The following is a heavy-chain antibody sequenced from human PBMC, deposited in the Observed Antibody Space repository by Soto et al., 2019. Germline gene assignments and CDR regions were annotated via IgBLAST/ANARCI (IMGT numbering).Heavy chain of an antibody. Sequence: ASVKVYCKASGYTFTGYYMHWVRQAPGQGLEWMGWINPNSGGTNYAQKFQGWVTMTRDTSISTAYMELSRLGSDDTAVYYCARDRRVSLAGYYYYGMYAWGQGTTVTVS. V-gene: IGHV1-2*04. D-gene: IGHD6-13*01. CDR2: INPNSGGT. J-gene: IGHJ6*02. CDR3: ARDRRVSLAGYYYYGMYA. CDR1: GYTFTGYY.